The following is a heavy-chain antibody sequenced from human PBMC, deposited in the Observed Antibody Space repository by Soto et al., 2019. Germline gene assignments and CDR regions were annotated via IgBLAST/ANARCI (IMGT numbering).Heavy chain of an antibody. D-gene: IGHD2-15*01. CDR3: ERGISGGLDV. CDR2: ISTVGDT. J-gene: IGHJ6*02. V-gene: IGHV3-13*01. Sequence: EVQLVESGGGLVQPGGSLRLSCAASGFTFSRYDMHWVRPATGKGLEWVSSISTVGDTYYIGSVKGRFTISRENAKNSLYLQMNTLRAGDTAVYYCERGISGGLDVWGQGTTVTVSS. CDR1: GFTFSRYD.